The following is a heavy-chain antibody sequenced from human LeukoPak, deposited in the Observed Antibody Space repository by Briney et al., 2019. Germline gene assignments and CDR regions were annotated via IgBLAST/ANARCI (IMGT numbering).Heavy chain of an antibody. V-gene: IGHV3-66*01. Sequence: GGSLRLSCAASGFTVSSNYMSWVRPAPGKGLGWVSVIYSGGSTYYADSVKGRFTISRDNSKNTLYLQMNSLRAEDTAVYYCARFLYSSGWEGAFDIWGQGTMVTVSS. CDR3: ARFLYSSGWEGAFDI. CDR2: IYSGGST. J-gene: IGHJ3*02. CDR1: GFTVSSNY. D-gene: IGHD6-19*01.